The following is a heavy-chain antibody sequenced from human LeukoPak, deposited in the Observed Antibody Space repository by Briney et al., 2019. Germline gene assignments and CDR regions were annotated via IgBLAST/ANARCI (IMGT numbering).Heavy chain of an antibody. CDR3: ARETQWLVLGNSGSNFDY. Sequence: PGGSLRLSCVASGFTFSSYAMHWVRQAPCKGLEWVAVISYDGSNKYYADSVKGRFTISRDNSKNTLYLQMNSLRAEDTAVYYCARETQWLVLGNSGSNFDYWGQGTLVTVSS. J-gene: IGHJ4*02. D-gene: IGHD6-19*01. CDR2: ISYDGSNK. V-gene: IGHV3-30-3*01. CDR1: GFTFSSYA.